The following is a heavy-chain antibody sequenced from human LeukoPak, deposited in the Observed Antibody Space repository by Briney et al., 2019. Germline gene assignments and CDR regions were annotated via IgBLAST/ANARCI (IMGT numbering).Heavy chain of an antibody. V-gene: IGHV4-31*03. J-gene: IGHJ3*02. Sequence: SETLSLTCTVSGGSISSGGYYWSWLRQHPGKGLEWIVYIYYSGSTYYSPSLKSRVTISVDTSKNQFSLKLSSVTAADTAVYYCARVENVIYYDSRAGAFDIWGQGTMVTVSS. CDR3: ARVENVIYYDSRAGAFDI. CDR2: IYYSGST. CDR1: GGSISSGGYY. D-gene: IGHD3-22*01.